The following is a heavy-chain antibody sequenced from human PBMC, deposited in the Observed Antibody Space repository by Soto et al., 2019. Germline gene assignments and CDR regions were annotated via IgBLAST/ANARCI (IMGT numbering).Heavy chain of an antibody. CDR2: IIPIFGTA. D-gene: IGHD6-13*01. CDR3: ARVPHSSSWYYGMDV. V-gene: IGHV1-69*13. J-gene: IGHJ6*02. Sequence: VASVKVSCKASGYTFTSYGISWVRQAPGQGLEWMGWIIPIFGTANYAQKFQGRVTITADESTSTAYMELSSLRSEDTAVHYCARVPHSSSWYYGMDVWGQGTTVTVSS. CDR1: GYTFTSYG.